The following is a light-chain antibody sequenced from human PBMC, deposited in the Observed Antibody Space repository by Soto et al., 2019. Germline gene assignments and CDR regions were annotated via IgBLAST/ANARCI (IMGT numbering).Light chain of an antibody. Sequence: QSVLTQPPSVSAAPGQTVTISCSGSSSNIESNYVSWYQQLPGTAPKLLIYENDRRPSGIPDRFSGSKSGTSATLGITGLQTGDEADYYCGTWDSSLSVVLFGGGTKVTVL. CDR3: GTWDSSLSVVL. CDR1: SSNIESNY. CDR2: END. V-gene: IGLV1-51*02. J-gene: IGLJ2*01.